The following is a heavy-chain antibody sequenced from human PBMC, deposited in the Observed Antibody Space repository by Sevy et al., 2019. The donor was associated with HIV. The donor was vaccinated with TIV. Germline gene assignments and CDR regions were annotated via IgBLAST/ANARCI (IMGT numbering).Heavy chain of an antibody. CDR1: GGTFSSYA. CDR2: IIPIFGTA. D-gene: IGHD1-26*01. V-gene: IGHV1-69*13. Sequence: ASVKVSCKASGGTFSSYAISWVRQAPGQGLEWMGGIIPIFGTANYAQKFQGRVTITADESTSTAYMELSSLRSEDTAVYYCAGAIVGATHYYYYYMDVWGKGTTVTVSS. J-gene: IGHJ6*03. CDR3: AGAIVGATHYYYYYMDV.